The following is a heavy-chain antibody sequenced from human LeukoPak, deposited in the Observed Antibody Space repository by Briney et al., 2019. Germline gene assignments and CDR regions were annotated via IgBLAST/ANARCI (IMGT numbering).Heavy chain of an antibody. V-gene: IGHV3-9*01. CDR3: ASPTYDYVWG. CDR2: ISWNSGSI. Sequence: PGRSLRLSCAASGFTFDDYAMHWVRQAPGKGLEWVSGISWNSGSIGYADSVKGRFTISRDNAKNSLYLQMNSLRAEDTALYYCASPTYDYVWGWSQGTLVTVSS. D-gene: IGHD3-16*01. J-gene: IGHJ4*02. CDR1: GFTFDDYA.